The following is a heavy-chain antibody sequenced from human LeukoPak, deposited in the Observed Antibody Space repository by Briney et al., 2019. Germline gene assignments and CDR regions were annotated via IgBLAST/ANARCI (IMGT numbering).Heavy chain of an antibody. D-gene: IGHD3-16*01. V-gene: IGHV3-30*18. Sequence: GGSLRLSCAASGFTFSSYGMHWARQAPGKGLEWVAVISYDGSNKYYADSVKGRFTISRDNSKNTLYLQMNSLRAEDTAVYYCAKFGVLFDYWGQGTLVTVSS. CDR1: GFTFSSYG. CDR3: AKFGVLFDY. J-gene: IGHJ4*02. CDR2: ISYDGSNK.